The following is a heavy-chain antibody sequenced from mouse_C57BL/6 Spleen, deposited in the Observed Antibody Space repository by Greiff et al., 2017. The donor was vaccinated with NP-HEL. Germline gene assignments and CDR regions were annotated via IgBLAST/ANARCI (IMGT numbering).Heavy chain of an antibody. CDR1: GFSLSTSGMG. CDR3: ARSLLITTVVATYAMDY. CDR2: IYWDDDK. V-gene: IGHV8-12*01. D-gene: IGHD1-1*01. Sequence: QVTLKVSGPGILQSSQTLSLTCSFSGFSLSTSGMGVSWIRQPSGKGLEWLAHIYWDDDKRYNPSLKSRLTISKDTSRNQVFLKITSVDTADTATYYCARSLLITTVVATYAMDYWGQGTSVTVSS. J-gene: IGHJ4*01.